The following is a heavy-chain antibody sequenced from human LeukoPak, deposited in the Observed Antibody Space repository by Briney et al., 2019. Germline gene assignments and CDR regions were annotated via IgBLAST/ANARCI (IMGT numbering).Heavy chain of an antibody. V-gene: IGHV1-46*01. D-gene: IGHD6-19*01. J-gene: IGHJ4*02. CDR2: IKPSGGDT. Sequence: ASVKVSCKASGYTFIAYHMHWVRQAPGQGLEWMGIIKPSGGDTSFAQKFQARVTLTRDTSTSTVYMELSSLTFEDTAVYYCARDWSESGIAVADYFDYWGQGTLVTVSS. CDR3: ARDWSESGIAVADYFDY. CDR1: GYTFIAYH.